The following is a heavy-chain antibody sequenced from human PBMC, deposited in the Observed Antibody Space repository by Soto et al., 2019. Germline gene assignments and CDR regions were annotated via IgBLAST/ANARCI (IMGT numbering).Heavy chain of an antibody. Sequence: GESLKISCKGSGFTFSNAWMSWVRQAPGKGLEWVGRIKSKTDGGTIDYAAPVKGRFTISRDDSKNTLYLQMNSLKTEDTAVYYCTTDRSRRGRIWGQGTMVTVSS. CDR2: IKSKTDGGTI. V-gene: IGHV3-15*01. CDR3: TTDRSRRGRI. J-gene: IGHJ3*02. CDR1: GFTFSNAW.